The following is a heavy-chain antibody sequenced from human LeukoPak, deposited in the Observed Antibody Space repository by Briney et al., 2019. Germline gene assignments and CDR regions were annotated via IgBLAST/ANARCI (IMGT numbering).Heavy chain of an antibody. CDR3: ARDQYYDSKGWFDP. CDR1: GYTVTSYG. CDR2: ISAYNGNT. J-gene: IGHJ5*02. V-gene: IGHV1-18*01. Sequence: GASVKVSCKASGYTVTSYGISWVRQAPGQGLEWMGGISAYNGNTNYAQKLQGRVTITTDTSTSTVYMELRSLRSDDTAVYYCARDQYYDSKGWFDPWGQGTLVTVYS. D-gene: IGHD3-16*01.